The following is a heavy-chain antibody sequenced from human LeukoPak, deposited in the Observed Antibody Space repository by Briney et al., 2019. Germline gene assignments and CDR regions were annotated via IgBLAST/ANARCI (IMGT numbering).Heavy chain of an antibody. J-gene: IGHJ4*02. CDR2: ISANSGDT. V-gene: IGHV1-18*01. CDR3: ARDRWYAFDY. D-gene: IGHD6-13*01. CDR1: GYTFTING. Sequence: ASVMVSCKASGYTFTINGISWGRQAPGRGLQWMGWISANSGDTIYAEKYHGRVTLTRDTSTGTAYMELNSLTYDDTAVYYCARDRWYAFDYWGQGTLVTVSS.